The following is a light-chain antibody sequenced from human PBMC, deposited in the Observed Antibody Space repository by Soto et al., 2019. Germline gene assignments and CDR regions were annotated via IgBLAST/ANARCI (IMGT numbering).Light chain of an antibody. J-gene: IGKJ1*01. CDR3: QQYVTSPPGT. Sequence: EIVLTQSPATLSLSPGERATLSCRASQSAGTYLAWYQQKPGQAPRLLVYDASNRATGIPARFSGSGSGTDFTLTISRLEPGDFAVYYCQQYVTSPPGTFGQGTKVDIK. CDR1: QSAGTY. CDR2: DAS. V-gene: IGKV3-11*01.